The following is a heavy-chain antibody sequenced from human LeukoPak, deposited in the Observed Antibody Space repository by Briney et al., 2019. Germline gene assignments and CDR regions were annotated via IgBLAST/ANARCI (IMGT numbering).Heavy chain of an antibody. CDR2: IIPIFGTA. Sequence: GASVKVSCKASGGTFSSYAISWVRQAPGQGLEWMGGIIPIFGTANYAQKFQGRVTITMDESTSTAYMELSSLRSEDTAVYYCARASKFTPADSYGYYYYYYYMDVWGKGTTVTVSS. V-gene: IGHV1-69*05. D-gene: IGHD5-18*01. CDR1: GGTFSSYA. CDR3: ARASKFTPADSYGYYYYYYYMDV. J-gene: IGHJ6*03.